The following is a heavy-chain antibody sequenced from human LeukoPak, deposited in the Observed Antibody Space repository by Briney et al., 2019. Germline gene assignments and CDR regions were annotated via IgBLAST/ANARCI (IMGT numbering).Heavy chain of an antibody. J-gene: IGHJ4*02. CDR3: AKGGDSYGKSEY. Sequence: PGGSLRLSCAASGFAFRDYPMSWVRQAPGKGLERVSGISGSSGRTYYADSVKGRFTISRDNSKNTLFLQINSLRAEDTAVYYCAKGGDSYGKSEYWGQGTLVIVSS. CDR2: ISGSSGRT. V-gene: IGHV3-23*01. D-gene: IGHD5-18*01. CDR1: GFAFRDYP.